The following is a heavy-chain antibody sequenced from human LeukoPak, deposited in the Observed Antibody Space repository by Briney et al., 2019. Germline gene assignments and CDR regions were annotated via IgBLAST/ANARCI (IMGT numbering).Heavy chain of an antibody. CDR1: GFSFSSHG. CDR3: ARVYYDYVWGSYRFQQSYYFDY. J-gene: IGHJ4*02. CDR2: ISPSGDIT. D-gene: IGHD3-16*02. Sequence: GGSLRLSCAGSGFSFSSHGMNWVRQAPGKGLEWVSGISPSGDITYYTDSVRGRFTISRDNAKNSLYLQMNRLRAEDTAVYYCARVYYDYVWGSYRFQQSYYFDYWGQGTLVTVSS. V-gene: IGHV3-23*01.